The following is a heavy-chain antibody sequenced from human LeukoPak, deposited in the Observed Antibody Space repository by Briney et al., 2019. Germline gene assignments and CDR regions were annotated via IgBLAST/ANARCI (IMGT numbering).Heavy chain of an antibody. CDR1: GYRFISYG. D-gene: IGHD3-3*01. CDR3: ARALSDDFWSGYQDH. Sequence: ASVKVSCKASGYRFISYGFSWVRQAPGQGLEWMGWISAYNGNTNHAQKFQGRVTMTTDTSTSTVYMEVRSLRSDDTAVYYCARALSDDFWSGYQDHWGQGTLVTVSS. J-gene: IGHJ4*02. CDR2: ISAYNGNT. V-gene: IGHV1-18*01.